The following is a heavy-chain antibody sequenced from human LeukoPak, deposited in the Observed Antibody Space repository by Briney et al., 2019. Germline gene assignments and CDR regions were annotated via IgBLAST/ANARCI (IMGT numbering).Heavy chain of an antibody. Sequence: ASVKVPCKASGGTFSSYAISWVRQAPGQGLEWMGRIIPILGIANYAQKFQGRVTITADKSTSTAYMELSSLRSEDTAVYYCAREDDGSPDDYWGQGTLVTVSS. D-gene: IGHD5-24*01. CDR1: GGTFSSYA. V-gene: IGHV1-69*04. J-gene: IGHJ4*02. CDR2: IIPILGIA. CDR3: AREDDGSPDDY.